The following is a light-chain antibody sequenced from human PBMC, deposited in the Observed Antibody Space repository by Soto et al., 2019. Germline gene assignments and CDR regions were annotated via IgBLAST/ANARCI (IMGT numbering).Light chain of an antibody. J-gene: IGKJ1*01. V-gene: IGKV3-15*01. Sequence: EIVMTQSPATLSVSPGERATLSCRASQIVSSNLAWYQQKPGQAPRLLIYGASTRATGIPARFSGSGSGTEFTLTISSLQSEDFAVYYCQQYNNWPPGTFGQRTKVEIK. CDR1: QIVSSN. CDR3: QQYNNWPPGT. CDR2: GAS.